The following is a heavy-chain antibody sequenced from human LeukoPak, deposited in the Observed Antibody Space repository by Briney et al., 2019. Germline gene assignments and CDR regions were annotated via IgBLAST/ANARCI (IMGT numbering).Heavy chain of an antibody. J-gene: IGHJ4*02. CDR2: IYYSGST. V-gene: IGHV4-30-4*01. CDR1: GGSISSGDYY. CDR3: ASDFYDSSGYRD. Sequence: SETLSLTCTVSGGSISSGDYYWSWIRQPPGKGLEWIGYIYYSGSTYYNPSLKSRVTIPVDTSKNQFSLKLSSVTPADTAVYYCASDFYDSSGYRDWGQGTLVTVSS. D-gene: IGHD3-22*01.